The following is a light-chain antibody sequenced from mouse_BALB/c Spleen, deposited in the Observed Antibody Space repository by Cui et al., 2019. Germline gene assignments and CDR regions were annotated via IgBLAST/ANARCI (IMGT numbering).Light chain of an antibody. V-gene: IGKV4-68*01. CDR1: SSVSY. CDR3: QQWSSNPPTWT. J-gene: IGKJ1*01. CDR2: LTS. Sequence: QIVLTHSPALMSASPGEKVTMTCSASSSVSYMYWYQQKPRSSPKPWIYLTSNLASGVPARFSGSGSGTSYSLTISSMEAEDAATYYCQQWSSNPPTWTFGGGTKLEIK.